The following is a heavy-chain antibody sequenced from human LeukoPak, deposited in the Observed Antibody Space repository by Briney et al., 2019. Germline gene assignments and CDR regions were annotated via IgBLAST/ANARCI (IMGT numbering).Heavy chain of an antibody. CDR3: ARDKSVYYVSSGSRFDY. D-gene: IGHD3-22*01. J-gene: IGHJ4*02. V-gene: IGHV3-7*01. CDR1: GFIFSSYW. Sequence: PGGSLRLSCAVSGFIFSSYWMNWVRQAPGKGLEWVGKKKEDGSEKYYVDSVKGRFIISRDNAKNSLYLQMNSLRAEDTAVYYCARDKSVYYVSSGSRFDYWGQGTQVTVSS. CDR2: KKEDGSEK.